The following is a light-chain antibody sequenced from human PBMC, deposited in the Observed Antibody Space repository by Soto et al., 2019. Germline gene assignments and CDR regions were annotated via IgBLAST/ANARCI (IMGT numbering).Light chain of an antibody. CDR3: QQYHIYSWT. V-gene: IGKV1-5*03. CDR2: RAS. CDR1: QVISTS. J-gene: IGKJ1*01. Sequence: DIQLTQSPSFLSPSIGESVTITCRASQVISTSLAWYQQKPEKAPKVLIYRASHLESGVPSRFSASGSGTEFSLTINSLQADDFATYYCQQYHIYSWTFGQGTKVDI.